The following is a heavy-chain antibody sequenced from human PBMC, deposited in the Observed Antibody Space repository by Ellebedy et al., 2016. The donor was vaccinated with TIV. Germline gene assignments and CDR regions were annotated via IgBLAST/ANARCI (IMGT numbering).Heavy chain of an antibody. CDR2: IFSNDEK. J-gene: IGHJ4*02. CDR3: ARALRYCGGDCSYKFDY. D-gene: IGHD2-21*02. V-gene: IGHV2-26*01. Sequence: SGPTLVKPTETLTLTCTVSGFSLNNIIMGVSWFRQPPGKALEWLANIFSNDEKSYKTSLKSRLTISRDTAKSQVLLTMTDLDPLDTATYYCARALRYCGGDCSYKFDYWGQGTLVPVSS. CDR1: GFSLNNIIMG.